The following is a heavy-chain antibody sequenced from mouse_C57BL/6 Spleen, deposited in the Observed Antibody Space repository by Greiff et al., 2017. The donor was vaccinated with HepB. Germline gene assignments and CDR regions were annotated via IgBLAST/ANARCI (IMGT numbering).Heavy chain of an antibody. CDR2: INPNNGGT. CDR1: GYTFTDYY. V-gene: IGHV1-26*01. Sequence: EVQLQQSGPELVKPGASVKISCKASGYTFTDYYMNWVKQSHGKSLEWIGDINPNNGGTSYNQKFKGKATLTVDKSSSTAYMELRSLTSEDSAVYDCARGGSSYGFDYWGQGTTLTVSS. J-gene: IGHJ2*01. D-gene: IGHD1-1*01. CDR3: ARGGSSYGFDY.